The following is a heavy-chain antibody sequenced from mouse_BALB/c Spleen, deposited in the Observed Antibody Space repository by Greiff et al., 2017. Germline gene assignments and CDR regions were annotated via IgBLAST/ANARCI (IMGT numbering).Heavy chain of an antibody. CDR2: IRNKANGYTT. CDR3: ARVPYYDYDWYFDV. D-gene: IGHD2-4*01. V-gene: IGHV7-3*02. Sequence: EVQGVESGGGLVQPGGSLRLSCATSGFTFTDYYMSWVRQPPGKALEWLGFIRNKANGYTTEYSASVKGRFTISRDNSQSILYLQMNTLRAEDSATYYCARVPYYDYDWYFDVWGAGTTVTVSS. J-gene: IGHJ1*01. CDR1: GFTFTDYY.